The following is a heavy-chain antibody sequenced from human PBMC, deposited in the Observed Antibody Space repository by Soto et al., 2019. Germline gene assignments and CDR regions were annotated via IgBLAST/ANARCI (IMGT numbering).Heavy chain of an antibody. Sequence: ASVKVSCKASEYTLTSYYRHWVRQAPGQGLEWMGIINPSGGSTSYAQKFQGRVTMTRDTSTSTVYMELSSLRSEDTAVFYCARGSVYYDSSGYKSLFDYWGQGTLVTVSS. CDR2: INPSGGST. CDR3: ARGSVYYDSSGYKSLFDY. V-gene: IGHV1-46*01. CDR1: EYTLTSYY. J-gene: IGHJ4*02. D-gene: IGHD3-22*01.